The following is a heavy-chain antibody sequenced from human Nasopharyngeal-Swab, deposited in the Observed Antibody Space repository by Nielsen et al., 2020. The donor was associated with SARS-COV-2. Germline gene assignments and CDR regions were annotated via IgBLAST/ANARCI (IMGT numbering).Heavy chain of an antibody. D-gene: IGHD4-11*01. V-gene: IGHV3-64*04. Sequence: WIRQPPGKGLEYVSAISSNGGSTYYADSVKGRFTISRDNSKNTLYLQMNSLRAEDTAVYYCARDRDDYSNSYYFDYWGQGTLVTVSS. J-gene: IGHJ4*02. CDR3: ARDRDDYSNSYYFDY. CDR2: ISSNGGST.